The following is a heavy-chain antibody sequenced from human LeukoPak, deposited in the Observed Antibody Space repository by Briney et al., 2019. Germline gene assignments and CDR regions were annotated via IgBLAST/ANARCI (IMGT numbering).Heavy chain of an antibody. D-gene: IGHD1-26*01. Sequence: GGSLRLSCAASGFTFSSYAMHWVRQAPGKGLEWVAVISYDGSNKYYADSVKSRFTISRDNSKNTLYLQMNSLRAEDTAVYYCARDPQVVRIVGAPLNWFDPWGQGTLVTVSS. CDR1: GFTFSSYA. CDR2: ISYDGSNK. CDR3: ARDPQVVRIVGAPLNWFDP. J-gene: IGHJ5*02. V-gene: IGHV3-30-3*01.